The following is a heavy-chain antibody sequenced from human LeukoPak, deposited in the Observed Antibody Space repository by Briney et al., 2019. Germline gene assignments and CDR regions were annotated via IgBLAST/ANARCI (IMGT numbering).Heavy chain of an antibody. Sequence: PGGSLRLSCAASGFTFSSYGMHWVRQAPGKGLEWVAIISYDGSNKYYADSVKGRFTISRDNSKNTLYLQMNSLRAEDTAVYYCAKKGVQLKYGIDYWGQGTLVTVSS. V-gene: IGHV3-30*18. CDR2: ISYDGSNK. D-gene: IGHD5-18*01. J-gene: IGHJ4*02. CDR3: AKKGVQLKYGIDY. CDR1: GFTFSSYG.